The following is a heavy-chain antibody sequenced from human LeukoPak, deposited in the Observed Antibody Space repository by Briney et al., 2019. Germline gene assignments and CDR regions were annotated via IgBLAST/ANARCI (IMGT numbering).Heavy chain of an antibody. CDR2: IIPIFGTA. CDR1: GGTFSSYA. J-gene: IGHJ4*02. V-gene: IGHV1-69*01. Sequence: SVTVSCTASGGTFSSYAISWVRQAPGQGLEWMGGIIPIFGTANYAQKFQGRVTITADESTSTAYMELSSLRSEDTAVYYCATSVRGATAVDYWGQGTLVTVSS. CDR3: ATSVRGATAVDY. D-gene: IGHD3-10*01.